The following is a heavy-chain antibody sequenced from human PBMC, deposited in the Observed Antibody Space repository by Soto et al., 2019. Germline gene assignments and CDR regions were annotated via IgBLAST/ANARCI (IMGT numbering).Heavy chain of an antibody. CDR3: ARPSRYYYDTSGYYDPDYYYGMDV. Sequence: PGESLKISCKGSGYSFTSYWIGWVRQMPGKGLEWMGIIYPGDSDTRYSPSFQGQVTISADKSISTAYLQWSSLKASDTAMYYCARPSRYYYDTSGYYDPDYYYGMDVWGQGTTVTVSS. J-gene: IGHJ6*02. D-gene: IGHD3-22*01. CDR2: IYPGDSDT. CDR1: GYSFTSYW. V-gene: IGHV5-51*01.